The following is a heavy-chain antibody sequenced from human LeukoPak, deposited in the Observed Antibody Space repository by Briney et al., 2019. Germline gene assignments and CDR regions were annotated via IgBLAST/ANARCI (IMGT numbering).Heavy chain of an antibody. CDR3: ARDMGRDNWNHWFDP. CDR2: IYHSGST. J-gene: IGHJ5*02. D-gene: IGHD1-20*01. CDR1: GYSISSGYY. Sequence: SETLSLTCTVSGYSISSGYYWGWIRQPPGKGLEWIGSIYHSGSTYYNPSLKSRVTISVDTSKNQFSLKLSSVTAADTAVHYCARDMGRDNWNHWFDPWGQGTLVTVSS. V-gene: IGHV4-38-2*02.